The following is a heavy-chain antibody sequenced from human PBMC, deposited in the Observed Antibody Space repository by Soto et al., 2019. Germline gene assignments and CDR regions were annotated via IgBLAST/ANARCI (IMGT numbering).Heavy chain of an antibody. CDR1: GGSISSGGYY. CDR3: ARRGVWDDSSPQITPYHGLYYFDY. Sequence: SETLSLTCTVSGGSISSGGYYWSWIRQHPGKGLEWIGYIYYSGSTYYNPSLKSRVTISVDTSKNQFSLKLSSVTAADTAVYYCARRGVWDDSSPQITPYHGLYYFDYWGQGTLVPVSS. CDR2: IYYSGST. V-gene: IGHV4-31*03. D-gene: IGHD3-22*01. J-gene: IGHJ4*02.